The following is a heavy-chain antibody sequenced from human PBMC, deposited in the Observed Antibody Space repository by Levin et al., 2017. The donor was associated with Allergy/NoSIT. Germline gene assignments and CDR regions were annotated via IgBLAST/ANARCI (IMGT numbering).Heavy chain of an antibody. Sequence: SQTLSLTCTVSGGSIRSSSYYWGWIRQPPGKGLEWIGSIYYSGSTYYNPSLKSRVTISVDTSKNQFSLKLSSVTAADTAVYYCARRYGSGSLSRRFEAFDIWGQGTMVTVSS. V-gene: IGHV4-39*01. J-gene: IGHJ3*02. CDR3: ARRYGSGSLSRRFEAFDI. D-gene: IGHD3-10*01. CDR2: IYYSGST. CDR1: GGSIRSSSYY.